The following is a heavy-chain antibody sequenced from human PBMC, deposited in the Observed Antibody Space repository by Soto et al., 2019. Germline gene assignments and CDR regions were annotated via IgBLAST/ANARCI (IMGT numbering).Heavy chain of an antibody. V-gene: IGHV3-23*01. J-gene: IGHJ6*02. CDR2: ISSTAGRTS. Sequence: QPGGSLRLSCATSGSTFNTYPMTWVRQAPGKGLEWVSSISSTAGRTSSYADSVKGRFAISRDFSDNTVYLQMNNLMVDDTAVYFCAKGVLSFHYGMEVWGQGTTVTVSS. CDR1: GSTFNTYP. D-gene: IGHD3-10*01. CDR3: AKGVLSFHYGMEV.